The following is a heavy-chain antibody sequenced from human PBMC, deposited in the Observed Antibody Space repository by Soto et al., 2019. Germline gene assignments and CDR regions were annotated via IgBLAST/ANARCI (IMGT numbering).Heavy chain of an antibody. V-gene: IGHV2-5*02. CDR3: VQSRCGGDCLQSYSSHSYYGLDV. D-gene: IGHD2-21*02. CDR2: IYWDDDK. Sequence: QITLKEAGPTLVKPTQTLTLTCTFSGLSLSTTGVGVGWIRQPPGKALEWLALIYWDDDKRYSPSLKCRLTITKATSKNQVVLTMTMMDSVDTATYYCVQSRCGGDCLQSYSSHSYYGLDVWGQGTTVTVSS. J-gene: IGHJ6*02. CDR1: GLSLSTTGVG.